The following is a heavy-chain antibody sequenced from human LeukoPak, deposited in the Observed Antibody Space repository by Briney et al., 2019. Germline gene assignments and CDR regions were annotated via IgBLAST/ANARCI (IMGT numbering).Heavy chain of an antibody. CDR3: VSAYGGLLDY. D-gene: IGHD3-16*01. CDR2: IRYDGSKK. CDR1: VFTFSSYD. V-gene: IGHV3-30*02. Sequence: PGGSLRLSCAASVFTFSSYDMHWVRQAPGKGLEWVAFIRYDGSKKYYADSVEGRFTFSRDNSKNTLYLQLNSLRAEDTSVYYCVSAYGGLLDYWGQGTLVTVSS. J-gene: IGHJ4*02.